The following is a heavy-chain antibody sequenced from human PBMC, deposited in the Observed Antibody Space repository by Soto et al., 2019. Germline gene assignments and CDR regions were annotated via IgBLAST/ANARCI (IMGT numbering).Heavy chain of an antibody. CDR2: ISYDRNIK. V-gene: IGHV3-30-3*01. D-gene: IGHD2-15*01. Sequence: PGGSLRLSCGVSAFSFSHYAMHWVRQAPGKGLECVAVISYDRNIKRYADSVKGRFTISRDNSENTLYLQMNSLSPEDTAVYYCARAGYCSGGRCYSPYYYYYGMDVWGQGTTVTVSS. CDR3: ARAGYCSGGRCYSPYYYYYGMDV. CDR1: AFSFSHYA. J-gene: IGHJ6*02.